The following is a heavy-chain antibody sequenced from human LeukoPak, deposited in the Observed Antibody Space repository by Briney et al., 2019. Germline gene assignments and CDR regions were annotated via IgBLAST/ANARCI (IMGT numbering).Heavy chain of an antibody. CDR2: ISYDESNK. CDR1: GFTFSSYA. J-gene: IGHJ4*02. D-gene: IGHD1-26*01. Sequence: GGSLRLSCAASGFTFSSYAMHWVRQAPGKGLEWVALISYDESNKYYADSVKGRFTISRDNSKNTLYLQVNSLRAEDTAVYYCAKGGKWDVTPFDYWGQGTLVTVSS. CDR3: AKGGKWDVTPFDY. V-gene: IGHV3-30-3*01.